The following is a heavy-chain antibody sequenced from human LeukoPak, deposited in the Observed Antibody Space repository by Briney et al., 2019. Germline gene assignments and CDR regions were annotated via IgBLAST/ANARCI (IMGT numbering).Heavy chain of an antibody. D-gene: IGHD2-2*02. CDR2: VSAYNGNT. CDR1: GYTFTSYG. CDR3: ARSVPAAILDYYYYYMDV. Sequence: GASVKVSCKASGYTFTSYGISWVRQAPGQGLELMGWVSAYNGNTNYAQKFQGRVTITADESTSTAYMELSSLRSEDTAVYYCARSVPAAILDYYYYYMDVWGKGTTVTVSS. J-gene: IGHJ6*03. V-gene: IGHV1-18*01.